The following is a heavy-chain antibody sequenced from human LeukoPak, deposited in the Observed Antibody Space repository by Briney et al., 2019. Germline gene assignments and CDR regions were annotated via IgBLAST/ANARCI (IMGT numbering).Heavy chain of an antibody. CDR1: GISFGEYA. CDR3: ARSRWPEDY. V-gene: IGHV3-7*01. J-gene: IGHJ4*02. D-gene: IGHD1-14*01. Sequence: GGSLRLSCTTSGISFGEYAMSWVRLAPGKGLEWVANIDQDGNAKYYADSVKGRFTISRDNAKNSVYLQMNSLRGDDTAVYYCARSRWPEDYWGQGTLVTVSS. CDR2: IDQDGNAK.